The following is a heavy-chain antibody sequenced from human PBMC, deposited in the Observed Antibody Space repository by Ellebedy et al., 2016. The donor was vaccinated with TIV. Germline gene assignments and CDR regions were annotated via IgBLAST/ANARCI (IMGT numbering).Heavy chain of an antibody. Sequence: GESLKISCAGSGFTFSSYGMNWVRQAPGKGLEWVSYISSSSRTIYYADSVKGRFTISRDNAKNSLYLQMNSLRAEDTAVYYCARGYASPNYWGQGTLVTVSS. CDR1: GFTFSSYG. CDR3: ARGYASPNY. CDR2: ISSSSRTI. V-gene: IGHV3-48*04. J-gene: IGHJ4*02. D-gene: IGHD2-8*01.